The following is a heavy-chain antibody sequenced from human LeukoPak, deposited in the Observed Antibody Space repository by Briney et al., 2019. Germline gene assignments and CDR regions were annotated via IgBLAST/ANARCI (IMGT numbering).Heavy chain of an antibody. V-gene: IGHV3-23*01. CDR1: AFTFSSYG. CDR3: AKPLPGISAAGGIFDY. Sequence: GRSLTLSCAASAFTFSSYGMSSVRQAPGKGLEWVSAISGIGDSTNYADSVKGRFTISRDNSKNTLYLQMNSLRAEDTAVYSCAKPLPGISAAGGIFDYWGPGTLVTVSS. J-gene: IGHJ4*02. CDR2: ISGIGDST. D-gene: IGHD6-13*01.